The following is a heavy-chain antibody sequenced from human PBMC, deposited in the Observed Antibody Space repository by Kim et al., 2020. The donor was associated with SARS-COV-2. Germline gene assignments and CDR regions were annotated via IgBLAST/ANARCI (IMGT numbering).Heavy chain of an antibody. CDR2: ISYDGSNK. CDR1: GFTFSSYA. J-gene: IGHJ4*02. Sequence: GGSLRLSCAASGFTFSSYAMHWVRQAPGKGLEWVAVISYDGSNKYYADSVKGRFTISRDNSKNTLYLQMNSLRAEDTAVYYCARDSLDSSSWSYFDYWGQGTLVTVSS. V-gene: IGHV3-30*04. CDR3: ARDSLDSSSWSYFDY. D-gene: IGHD6-13*01.